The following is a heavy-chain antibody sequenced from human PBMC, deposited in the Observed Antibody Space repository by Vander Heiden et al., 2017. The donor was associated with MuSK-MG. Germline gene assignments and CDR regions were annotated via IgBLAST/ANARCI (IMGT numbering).Heavy chain of an antibody. V-gene: IGHV6-1*01. CDR2: TYYRSKWYN. Sequence: QVQLQQSGPGLVKPSQTLSLTCAISGDSVSSTSAAWNWIRQSPSRGLEWLGRTYYRSKWYNDYAVSVKSRITINPDTSKNQFSLQLNSVTPEDTAVYYCARDLGGIAAAGINWFDPWGQGTLVTVSS. CDR1: GDSVSSTSAA. CDR3: ARDLGGIAAAGINWFDP. D-gene: IGHD6-13*01. J-gene: IGHJ5*02.